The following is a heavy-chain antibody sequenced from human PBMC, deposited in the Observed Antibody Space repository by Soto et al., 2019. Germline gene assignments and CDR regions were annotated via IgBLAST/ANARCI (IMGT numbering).Heavy chain of an antibody. CDR1: RFSLTTRGVG. V-gene: IGHV2-5*02. J-gene: IGHJ6*03. Sequence: QITLKESGPTLVKPTQTLTLTCTFSRFSLTTRGVGVGWIRQPPGKALEWLALIYWDDDNRYSPNLKSRLTNTKDTSKNHVALTLTNIDPVATATNSGVNVPGSRPLLYAYYYCLDFWGKGATVAV. CDR3: VNVPGSRPLLYAYYYCLDF. D-gene: IGHD3-10*01. CDR2: IYWDDDN.